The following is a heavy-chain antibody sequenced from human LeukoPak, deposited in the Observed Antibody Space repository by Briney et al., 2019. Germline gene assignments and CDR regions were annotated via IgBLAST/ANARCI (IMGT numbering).Heavy chain of an antibody. D-gene: IGHD3-3*01. V-gene: IGHV3-48*02. Sequence: GGSLRLSCPASGFTLSSYSMSWVRQAPGKGLEWVSYISISSSTIYYADSVKGRFTISRDNAKNSLYLQMNSLRDEDTAVYYCARQRIRSGDSFFDYWGQGTLVTVSS. CDR2: ISISSSTI. CDR3: ARQRIRSGDSFFDY. J-gene: IGHJ4*02. CDR1: GFTLSSYS.